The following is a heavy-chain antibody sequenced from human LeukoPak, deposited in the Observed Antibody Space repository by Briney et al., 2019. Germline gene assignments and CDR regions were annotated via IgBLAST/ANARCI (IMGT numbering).Heavy chain of an antibody. V-gene: IGHV3-48*03. CDR2: ISSSGITI. CDR1: GFTFNNYE. J-gene: IGHJ6*03. Sequence: PGGSLRLSCAASGFTFNNYEMNWVRQAPGKGLEWVSYISSSGITIYYADSVKGRFTISRNNAKSSLYLQMNSLRAEDTAVYYCALPHYYDSEGASDMDVWGKGTTVTISS. CDR3: ALPHYYDSEGASDMDV. D-gene: IGHD3-10*01.